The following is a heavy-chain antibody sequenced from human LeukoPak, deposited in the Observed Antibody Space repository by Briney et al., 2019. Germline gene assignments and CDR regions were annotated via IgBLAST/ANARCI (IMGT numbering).Heavy chain of an antibody. Sequence: PGGSLRLSCAASGFTFSSYGMHWVRQAPGKGLEWVAVISYDGSNKYYADSVKGRFTISRDNSKNTLYLQMNSLRAEDTAVYYCARSGSQGAFDIWGQGTMVTVSS. D-gene: IGHD2-15*01. CDR1: GFTFSSYG. V-gene: IGHV3-30*03. CDR3: ARSGSQGAFDI. J-gene: IGHJ3*02. CDR2: ISYDGSNK.